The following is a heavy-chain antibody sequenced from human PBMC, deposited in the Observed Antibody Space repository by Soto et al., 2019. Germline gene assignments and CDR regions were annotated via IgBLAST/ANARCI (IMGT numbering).Heavy chain of an antibody. CDR3: ARDSQWELLSRPRGFDY. CDR2: IWYDGSNK. CDR1: GFTFSSYG. V-gene: IGHV3-33*01. J-gene: IGHJ4*02. Sequence: PGGSLRLSCAASGFTFSSYGMHWVRQAPGKGLEWVAVIWYDGSNKYYADSVKGRFTISRDNSKNTLYLQMNSLRAEDTAVYYCARDSQWELLSRPRGFDYWGQGTLVTVSS. D-gene: IGHD1-26*01.